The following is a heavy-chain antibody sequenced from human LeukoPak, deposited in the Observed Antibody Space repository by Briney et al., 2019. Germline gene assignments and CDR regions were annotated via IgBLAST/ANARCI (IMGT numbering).Heavy chain of an antibody. D-gene: IGHD6-19*01. CDR2: ISAYNGNT. J-gene: IGHJ3*02. V-gene: IGHV1-18*01. CDR1: GYTFTSYG. CDR3: ARWSWILDSSGWNAFDI. Sequence: ASVKVSCKASGYTFTSYGISWVRQAPGQGLEWMGWISAYNGNTNYAQKLQGRATMTTDTSTSTAYMELRSLRSDDTAVYYCARWSWILDSSGWNAFDIWGQGTMVTVSS.